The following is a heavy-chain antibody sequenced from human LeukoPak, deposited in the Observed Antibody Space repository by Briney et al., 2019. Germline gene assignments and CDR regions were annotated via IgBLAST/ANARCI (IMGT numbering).Heavy chain of an antibody. CDR2: ISSSSYI. CDR3: AKGGSPCGGDCYLYYYYYMDV. D-gene: IGHD2-21*02. Sequence: GGSLRLSCAASGFTFSSYSMNWVRQAPGKGLEWVSSISSSSYIYYADSVKGRFTISRDNAKNSLYLQMNSLRAEDTAVYYCAKGGSPCGGDCYLYYYYYMDVWGKGTTVTISS. CDR1: GFTFSSYS. V-gene: IGHV3-21*04. J-gene: IGHJ6*03.